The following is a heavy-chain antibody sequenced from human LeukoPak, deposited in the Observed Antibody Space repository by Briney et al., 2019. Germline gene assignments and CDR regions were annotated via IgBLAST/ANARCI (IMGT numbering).Heavy chain of an antibody. D-gene: IGHD1-7*01. CDR2: ISGSSSDT. Sequence: GGSLRLSCAASGFTFSDYYMSWIRQAPGEGLEWVSYISGSSSDTKYADSVKGRFTISRDNAKNSLWLQMNSLRAEDTAVYYCARSPPGTIDYWGQGTLVTVSS. CDR1: GFTFSDYY. V-gene: IGHV3-11*06. CDR3: ARSPPGTIDY. J-gene: IGHJ4*02.